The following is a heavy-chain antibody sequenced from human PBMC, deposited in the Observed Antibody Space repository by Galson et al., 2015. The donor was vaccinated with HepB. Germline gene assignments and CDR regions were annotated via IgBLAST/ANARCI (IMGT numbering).Heavy chain of an antibody. CDR3: AKGTGGSCYSGLSR. D-gene: IGHD2-15*01. CDR2: VGGSGDST. J-gene: IGHJ4*02. Sequence: SLRLSCAASGFTFSSYAMSWVRQAPGKGLEWVSVVGGSGDSTYYADSVKGRFTISRDNSKNTLYLQMNSLRAEDTAVYYCAKGTGGSCYSGLSRWGQGTLVTVSS. CDR1: GFTFSSYA. V-gene: IGHV3-23*01.